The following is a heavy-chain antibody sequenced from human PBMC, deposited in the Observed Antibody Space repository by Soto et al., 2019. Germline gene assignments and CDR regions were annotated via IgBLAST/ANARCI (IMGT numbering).Heavy chain of an antibody. CDR3: ARDKDREQLGGNYYYTLDV. D-gene: IGHD1-1*01. CDR1: GDTFDTFA. Sequence: QVQLVQSGAEVVKPGSSVKVSCKASGDTFDTFAISWVRQAPGQGLEGMGGIIPIFRTPDYGQKFQGRVTITADESTSTAYMELSSLRSEDTAVYYCARDKDREQLGGNYYYTLDVWGQGTTVTVSS. V-gene: IGHV1-69*12. CDR2: IIPIFRTP. J-gene: IGHJ6*02.